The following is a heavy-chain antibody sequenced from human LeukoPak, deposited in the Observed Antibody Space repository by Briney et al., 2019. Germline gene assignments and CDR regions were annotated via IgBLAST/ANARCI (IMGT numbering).Heavy chain of an antibody. CDR2: IYYSGST. D-gene: IGHD6-19*01. Sequence: SETLPLTCTVSGGSISSSSYYWGWIRQPPGKGLEWIGSIYYSGSTYYNPSLKSRVTISVDTSKNQFSLKLSPVTAADTAVYYCAYSSGFLRWFDPWGQGTLVTVSS. CDR3: AYSSGFLRWFDP. V-gene: IGHV4-39*01. CDR1: GGSISSSSYY. J-gene: IGHJ5*02.